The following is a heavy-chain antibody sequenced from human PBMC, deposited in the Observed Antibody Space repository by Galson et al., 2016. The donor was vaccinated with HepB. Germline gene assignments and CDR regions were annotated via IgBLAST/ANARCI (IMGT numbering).Heavy chain of an antibody. D-gene: IGHD5-18*01. CDR3: GRAPWIPARRPAYFDY. Sequence: SLRLSCAASGFTFSNFWMNWVRQAPGKGLEWVANIKQDGSEKYYADSVEGRFTISRDNARNSLFLQMNSLRPDDTAVYYCGRAPWIPARRPAYFDYWGQGILVTVSS. J-gene: IGHJ4*02. V-gene: IGHV3-7*04. CDR2: IKQDGSEK. CDR1: GFTFSNFW.